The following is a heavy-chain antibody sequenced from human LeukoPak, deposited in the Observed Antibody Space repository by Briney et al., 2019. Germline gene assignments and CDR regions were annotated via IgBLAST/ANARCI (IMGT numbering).Heavy chain of an antibody. CDR2: IDSDGSTT. Sequence: GGSLTLPCAASGFTFSSNWMHWVRQAPGKGLVWISRIDSDGSTTNFADSVKGRFTISRDNSKNTLYLQMTSLRAEDTGVYHCVAIVAARPRWGQGTLVTVSS. CDR1: GFTFSSNW. J-gene: IGHJ4*02. CDR3: VAIVAARPR. D-gene: IGHD6-6*01. V-gene: IGHV3-74*01.